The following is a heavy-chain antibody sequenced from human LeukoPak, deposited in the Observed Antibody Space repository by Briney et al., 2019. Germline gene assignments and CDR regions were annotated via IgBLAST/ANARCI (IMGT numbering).Heavy chain of an antibody. J-gene: IGHJ4*02. CDR3: ARDRGDYATPRYFDY. V-gene: IGHV3-53*01. Sequence: GGSLRLSCAASGFTFDDYGMSWVRQAPGKGLEWVSVIYSGGSTYYADSVKGRFTISRDNSKNTLYLQMNSLRAEDTAVYYCARDRGDYATPRYFDYWGQGTLVTVSS. D-gene: IGHD4-17*01. CDR2: IYSGGST. CDR1: GFTFDDYG.